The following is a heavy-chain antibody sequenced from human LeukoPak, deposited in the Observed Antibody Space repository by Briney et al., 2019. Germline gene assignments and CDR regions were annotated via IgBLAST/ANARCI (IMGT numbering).Heavy chain of an antibody. CDR1: GYSFTSYW. J-gene: IGHJ4*02. Sequence: PGESLKISCKGSGYSFTSYWIGWVRQLPGKGLEWMGIIYPGDSDTRYSPSFQGQVTISADKSISTAYLQWSSLKASDTAMYYCARQGLGGWFGELLMVDYWGQGTLVTVSS. V-gene: IGHV5-51*01. CDR2: IYPGDSDT. D-gene: IGHD3-10*01. CDR3: ARQGLGGWFGELLMVDY.